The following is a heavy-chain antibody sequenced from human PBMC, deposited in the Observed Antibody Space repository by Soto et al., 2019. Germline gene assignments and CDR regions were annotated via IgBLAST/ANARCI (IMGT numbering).Heavy chain of an antibody. J-gene: IGHJ4*02. CDR1: GFTFSSYS. V-gene: IGHV3-23*01. Sequence: SGGSLRLSCTASGFTFSSYSMSWVRQPPGKGLEWVSDVSNTGVTTNYADSVKGRFTVSRDNSKNTVYLQMTSLSVEDTAVYYCSKGSAGSGWLTHDYWGQGTLVTVSS. D-gene: IGHD3-10*01. CDR2: VSNTGVTT. CDR3: SKGSAGSGWLTHDY.